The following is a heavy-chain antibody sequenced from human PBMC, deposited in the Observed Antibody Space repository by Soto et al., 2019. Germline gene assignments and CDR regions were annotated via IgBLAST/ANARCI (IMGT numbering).Heavy chain of an antibody. CDR2: IYYSGST. CDR1: GGSISSYY. CDR3: ARDRTSYWYFDL. V-gene: IGHV4-59*01. D-gene: IGHD2-2*01. J-gene: IGHJ2*01. Sequence: QVQLQESGPGLVKPSETLSLTCTVSGGSISSYYWSWIRQPPGKGLEWIGYIYYSGSTNYNPSLKSRFTISVDTSKNQFSLKLSSVTAADTAVYYCARDRTSYWYFDLWGRGTLVTVSS.